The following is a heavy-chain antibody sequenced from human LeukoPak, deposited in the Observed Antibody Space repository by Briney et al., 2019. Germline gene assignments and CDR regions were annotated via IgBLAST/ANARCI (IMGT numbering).Heavy chain of an antibody. CDR2: IIPIFGTA. CDR1: GGPFRSYA. D-gene: IGHD3-22*01. J-gene: IGHJ6*03. Sequence: SVKVSCNASGGPFRSYAISWVRQAPGQGLEWMGRIIPIFGTANYAQKFQGRVTITTDESTSTAYMELSSLRSEDTAVYYRARDSRSDSSGYYYYFYYMDVWGKGTTVTVSS. CDR3: ARDSRSDSSGYYYYFYYMDV. V-gene: IGHV1-69*05.